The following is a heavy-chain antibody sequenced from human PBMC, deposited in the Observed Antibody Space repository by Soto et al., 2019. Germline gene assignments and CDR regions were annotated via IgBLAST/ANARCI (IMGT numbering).Heavy chain of an antibody. V-gene: IGHV1-69*13. D-gene: IGHD3-10*01. CDR1: RGTFSCYA. Sequence: GASVKVSWKASRGTFSCYAISWVRHAPGQGLEWMGGIIPIFGTANYAQKFQGRVTITADESTSTAYMELSSLRSEDTAVFYCARDLGPTLMVRGAMGYWGQGTLVTSPQ. CDR2: IIPIFGTA. J-gene: IGHJ4*02. CDR3: ARDLGPTLMVRGAMGY.